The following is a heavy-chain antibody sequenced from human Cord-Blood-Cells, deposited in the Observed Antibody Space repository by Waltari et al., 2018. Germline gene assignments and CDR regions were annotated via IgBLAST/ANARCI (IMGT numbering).Heavy chain of an antibody. CDR2: IYPGNSET. J-gene: IGHJ6*02. D-gene: IGHD4-17*01. V-gene: IGHV5-51*01. Sequence: EVQLVQSGAEVKKPGESLKISCKGSGYSFTSYWIGWVRQMPGKGLEWMVIIYPGNSETRYSPSFQGQVTISADKSISTAYLQWSSLKASDTAMYYCARTTDYYYYGMDVWGQGTTVTVSS. CDR3: ARTTDYYYYGMDV. CDR1: GYSFTSYW.